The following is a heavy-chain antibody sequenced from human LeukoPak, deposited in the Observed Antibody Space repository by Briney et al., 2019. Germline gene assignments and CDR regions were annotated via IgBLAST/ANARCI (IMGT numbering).Heavy chain of an antibody. J-gene: IGHJ4*02. CDR1: GFTFSSYA. D-gene: IGHD2-21*02. CDR3: AKTPDIVVVTAITGSFDY. V-gene: IGHV3-23*01. Sequence: GSLRLSCAASGFTFSSYAMSWVRQAPGKGLEWVSAISGSGGSTYYADSVKGRFTISRDNSKNTLYLQMNSLRAGDTAVYYCAKTPDIVVVTAITGSFDYWGQGTLVTVSS. CDR2: ISGSGGST.